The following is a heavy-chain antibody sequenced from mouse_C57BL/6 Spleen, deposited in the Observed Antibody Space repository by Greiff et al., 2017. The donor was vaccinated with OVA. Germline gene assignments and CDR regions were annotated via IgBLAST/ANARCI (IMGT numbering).Heavy chain of an antibody. CDR1: GYTFTSYW. CDR3: AGGGLTTVPSWFAY. CDR2: INPSNGGT. D-gene: IGHD1-1*01. Sequence: VQLQQPGTELVKPGASVKLSCKASGYTFTSYWMHWVKQRPGQGLEWIGNINPSNGGTNYNEKFKSKATLTVDKSSSTAYMQLSSLTSEDSAVYDCAGGGLTTVPSWFAYWGQGTLVTVSA. J-gene: IGHJ3*01. V-gene: IGHV1-53*01.